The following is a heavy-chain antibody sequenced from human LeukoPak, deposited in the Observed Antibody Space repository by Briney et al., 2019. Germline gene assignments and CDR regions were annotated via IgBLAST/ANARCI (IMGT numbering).Heavy chain of an antibody. J-gene: IGHJ4*02. Sequence: PSETLSLTCTVSGGSISSYYWSWIRQPPGKGLEWIGYIYYSGSTNYNPSLKSRVTISVDTSKNQFSLKLSSVTAADTAVYYCARDGSAPFYGGFDYWGQGTLVTVSS. CDR2: IYYSGST. D-gene: IGHD2/OR15-2a*01. V-gene: IGHV4-59*12. CDR1: GGSISSYY. CDR3: ARDGSAPFYGGFDY.